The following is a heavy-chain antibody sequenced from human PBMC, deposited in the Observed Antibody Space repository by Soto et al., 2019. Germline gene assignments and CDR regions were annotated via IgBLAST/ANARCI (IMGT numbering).Heavy chain of an antibody. CDR3: ARGRGLYNSGRSQRDS. V-gene: IGHV1-69*01. CDR1: GDSFSKYT. Sequence: QVQLVQSGAEVKKPGSSVRVSCKTSGDSFSKYTVNWVRQAPRQGLEWMGGFIPRFGTTNFAPTLQGRVTITADQSMNTVYMELSSLRSEDTDIYYCARGRGLYNSGRSQRDSGGQGPLVPVSS. J-gene: IGHJ4*02. D-gene: IGHD1-1*01. CDR2: FIPRFGTT.